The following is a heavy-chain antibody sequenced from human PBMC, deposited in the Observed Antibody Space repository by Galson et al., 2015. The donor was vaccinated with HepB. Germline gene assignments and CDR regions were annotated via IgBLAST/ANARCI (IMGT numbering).Heavy chain of an antibody. CDR1: GFTFSSYS. D-gene: IGHD1-26*01. Sequence: SLRLSCAASGFTFSSYSMNWVRQAPGKGLEWVSYISSSSSTIYYADSVKGRFTISRDNAKNSLYLQMNSLRDEDTAVYYCASGEWELLLLTYDAFDIWGQGTMVTVSS. J-gene: IGHJ3*02. V-gene: IGHV3-48*02. CDR3: ASGEWELLLLTYDAFDI. CDR2: ISSSSSTI.